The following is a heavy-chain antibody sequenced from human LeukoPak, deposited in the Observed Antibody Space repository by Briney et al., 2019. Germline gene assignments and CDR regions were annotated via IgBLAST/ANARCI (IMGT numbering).Heavy chain of an antibody. D-gene: IGHD3-10*01. CDR2: LNSDGSRI. CDR3: VGSGDLSY. V-gene: IGHV3-74*01. J-gene: IGHJ4*02. CDR1: GFTFSSSW. Sequence: GGSLRLSCTASGFTFSSSWMHWVRQAPGKGLVWVSRLNSDGSRISYVDSVKGRFTISRDNAKNTLYLQMNSLRAVDTAVYYCVGSGDLSYWGQGTLVTVSS.